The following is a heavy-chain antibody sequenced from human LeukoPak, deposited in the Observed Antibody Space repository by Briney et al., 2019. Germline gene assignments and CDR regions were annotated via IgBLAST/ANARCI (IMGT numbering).Heavy chain of an antibody. J-gene: IGHJ4*02. D-gene: IGHD3-10*01. Sequence: GGSLRLSCAASGFTFSSYGMHWVRQAPGKGLEWVAYIRYDGSNKYYADSVKGRFTISRDNSKNTLYLQMNSLRAEDTAVYYCAKGRITMVRGPIDYWGQGTLVTVSS. V-gene: IGHV3-30*02. CDR1: GFTFSSYG. CDR2: IRYDGSNK. CDR3: AKGRITMVRGPIDY.